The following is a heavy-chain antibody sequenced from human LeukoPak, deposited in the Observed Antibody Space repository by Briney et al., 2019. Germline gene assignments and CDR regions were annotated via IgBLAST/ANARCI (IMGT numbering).Heavy chain of an antibody. V-gene: IGHV3-66*01. J-gene: IGHJ4*02. CDR2: IYSGGST. D-gene: IGHD5-18*01. CDR1: GFTVSSNY. CDR3: ARGAWDTAMAPFDH. Sequence: GGSLRLSCAASGFTVSSNYMSWVRQAPGKGLEWVSVIYSGGSTYYADSVKGRFTISRDNSKNTLYLQMNSLRAEDTAVYYCARGAWDTAMAPFDHWGQGTLVTVSS.